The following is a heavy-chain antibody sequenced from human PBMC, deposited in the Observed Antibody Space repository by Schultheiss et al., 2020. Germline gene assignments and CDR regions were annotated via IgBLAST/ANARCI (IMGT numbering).Heavy chain of an antibody. D-gene: IGHD3-10*01. Sequence: GGSLRLSCAASGFTFSSYAMHWVRQAPGKGLEWVSAISGNGDSTYYADSVKGRFTISRDNSKNTLYLQMDSLRVEDTAVYYCAKTRSMVRGIIDYWGQGTLVTVSS. CDR2: ISGNGDST. CDR1: GFTFSSYA. CDR3: AKTRSMVRGIIDY. J-gene: IGHJ4*02. V-gene: IGHV3-23*01.